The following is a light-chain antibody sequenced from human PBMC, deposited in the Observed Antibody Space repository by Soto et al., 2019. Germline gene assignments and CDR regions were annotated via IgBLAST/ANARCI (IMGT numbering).Light chain of an antibody. J-gene: IGLJ1*01. Sequence: QSVLTQPASVSGSPGQSITISCTGASSDVGNYNYVSWYQQHPGKAPKLITYDVSNRPSGVSNRFSGSKSGNTASLTISGLQAEDEADYYCSSYTSSTTLYVFGTGTKVTV. CDR1: SSDVGNYNY. V-gene: IGLV2-14*03. CDR2: DVS. CDR3: SSYTSSTTLYV.